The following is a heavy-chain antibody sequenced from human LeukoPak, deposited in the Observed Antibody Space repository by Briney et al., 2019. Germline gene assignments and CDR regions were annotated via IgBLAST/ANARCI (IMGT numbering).Heavy chain of an antibody. J-gene: IGHJ4*02. CDR3: AREDSSSWYTVGY. CDR2: INAGNGNT. V-gene: IGHV1-3*01. CDR1: GYTFTSYA. Sequence: VASVKVSCKASGYTFTSYAMHWVRQAPGQRLEWMGWINAGNGNTKYSQKFRGRVTITRDTSASTAYMELSSLRSEDTAVYYCAREDSSSWYTVGYWGQGTLVTVSS. D-gene: IGHD6-13*01.